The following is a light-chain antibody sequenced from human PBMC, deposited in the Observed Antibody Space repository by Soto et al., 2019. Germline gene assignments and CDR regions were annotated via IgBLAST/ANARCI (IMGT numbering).Light chain of an antibody. CDR2: DTS. CDR1: QSVDRNY. CDR3: QQYGGSPPAYT. V-gene: IGKV3-20*01. Sequence: EVVLTQSPGPLSLSPGERATLSCRASQSVDRNYLSWFQHKRGQPPRVLVFDTSSRAAGTPVRFSGSGSGTNFTLTITRVEPEDFGVYYCQQYGGSPPAYTFGLGTKLEI. J-gene: IGKJ2*01.